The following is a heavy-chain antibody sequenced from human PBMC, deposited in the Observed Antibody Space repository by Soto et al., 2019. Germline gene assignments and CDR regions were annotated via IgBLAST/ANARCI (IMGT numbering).Heavy chain of an antibody. V-gene: IGHV3-30*18. J-gene: IGHJ4*02. CDR1: GFTFSSYG. CDR2: ISYDGSNK. D-gene: IGHD2-2*01. CDR3: AKDSKVRDFDY. Sequence: GGSLRLSCADSGFTFSSYGMHWVRQAPGKGLEWVAVISYDGSNKYYADSVKGRFTISRDNSKNTLYLQMNSLRAEDTAVYYCAKDSKVRDFDYWGQGTLVTVSS.